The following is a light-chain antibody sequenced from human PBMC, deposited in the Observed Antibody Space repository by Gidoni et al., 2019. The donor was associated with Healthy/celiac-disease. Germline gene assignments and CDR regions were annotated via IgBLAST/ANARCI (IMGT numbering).Light chain of an antibody. Sequence: EIVLTQSPGTLSLSPGERATLSCRASQSVSSSYLAWYQQKPGQAPRLLIYGASSRATGIPDRCSGRGSGTDFTLTISRLEPEDVAVYYCQQYGSSPLTFGGXTKVEIK. CDR1: QSVSSSY. J-gene: IGKJ4*01. V-gene: IGKV3-20*01. CDR2: GAS. CDR3: QQYGSSPLT.